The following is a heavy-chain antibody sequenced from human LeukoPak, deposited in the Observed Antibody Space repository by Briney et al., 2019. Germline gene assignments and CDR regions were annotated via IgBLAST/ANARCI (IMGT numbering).Heavy chain of an antibody. D-gene: IGHD4-11*01. CDR2: INPSGGST. CDR1: GYTFTSYY. CDR3: ARDSELTTVTTDPRYYYYYYMDV. J-gene: IGHJ6*03. Sequence: ASVKVSCKASGYTFTSYYMHWVRQAPGQGLEWMGIINPSGGSTSYAQKFQGRVTMTRDTSTSTVYMELSSLRSEDTAVYYCARDSELTTVTTDPRYYYYYYMDVWGKGTTVTVSS. V-gene: IGHV1-46*01.